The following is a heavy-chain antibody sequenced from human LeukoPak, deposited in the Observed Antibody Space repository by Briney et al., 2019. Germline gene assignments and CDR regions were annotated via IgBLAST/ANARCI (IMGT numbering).Heavy chain of an antibody. D-gene: IGHD2-2*02. CDR2: INPNSGGT. J-gene: IGHJ6*04. V-gene: IGHV1-2*02. CDR3: AREHTHYYYYGMDV. CDR1: GYTFTGYY. Sequence: ASVKVSCKASGYTFTGYYMHWVRQAPGQGLEWMGWINPNSGGTNYAQKFQGRVTMTRDTSISTAYMELSRLRSDDTAVYYCAREHTHYYYYGMDVGAKGTTVTVSS.